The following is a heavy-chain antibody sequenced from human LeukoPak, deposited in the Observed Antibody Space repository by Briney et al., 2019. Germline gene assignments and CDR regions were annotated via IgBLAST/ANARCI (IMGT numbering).Heavy chain of an antibody. D-gene: IGHD6-13*01. J-gene: IGHJ5*02. CDR3: ARDRVAAAGFRTNWFDP. V-gene: IGHV4-34*01. CDR1: GGSFSGYY. CDR2: INHSGST. Sequence: SETLSLTCAVYGGSFSGYYWSWIRQPPGKGLEWIGEINHSGSTNYNPSLKSRVTISVDTSKNQFSLKLSSVTAADTAVYYCARDRVAAAGFRTNWFDPWGQGTLVTVSS.